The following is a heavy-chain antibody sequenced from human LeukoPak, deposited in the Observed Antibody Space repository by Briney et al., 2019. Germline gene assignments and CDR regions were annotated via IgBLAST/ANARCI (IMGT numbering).Heavy chain of an antibody. D-gene: IGHD3-22*01. CDR1: GYTFTSYY. J-gene: IGHJ4*02. CDR2: INPSGGST. CDR3: ARNEKYYYDSSGYYDFYY. V-gene: IGHV1-46*01. Sequence: ASVKVSCKASGYTFTSYYMHWVRQAPGQGLEWMGVINPSGGSTSYAQKFQGRVTMTRDMSTSTVYMELSSLRSEDTAVYYCARNEKYYYDSSGYYDFYYWGPGTLVTVSS.